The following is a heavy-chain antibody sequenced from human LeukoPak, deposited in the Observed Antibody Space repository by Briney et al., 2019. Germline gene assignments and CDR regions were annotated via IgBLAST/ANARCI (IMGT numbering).Heavy chain of an antibody. CDR1: GGSLSSGSYY. V-gene: IGHV4-61*02. D-gene: IGHD3-3*01. CDR2: IYTSGST. Sequence: SETLSLTCTVSGGSLSSGSYYWSWIRQPAGKGLEWLGRIYTSGSTNYNPSLKSRVTISVDTSKNQFSLKLSSVTAADTAVYYCARDQTNYYDFWSGYYSGNNWFDPWGQGTLVTVSS. J-gene: IGHJ5*02. CDR3: ARDQTNYYDFWSGYYSGNNWFDP.